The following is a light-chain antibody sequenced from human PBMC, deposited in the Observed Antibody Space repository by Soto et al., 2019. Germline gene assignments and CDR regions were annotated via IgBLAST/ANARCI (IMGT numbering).Light chain of an antibody. CDR1: QSISDT. Sequence: EIVMTQSPATLSVSPGGRATLSCRASQSISDTLAWYQKKPGQAPRLLIYSASRRATGFPARFSGSGSGTDFTLTISSLQSEDLAVDDGQQYNNWPWTFGQGTKVDIK. J-gene: IGKJ1*01. CDR3: QQYNNWPWT. V-gene: IGKV3-15*01. CDR2: SAS.